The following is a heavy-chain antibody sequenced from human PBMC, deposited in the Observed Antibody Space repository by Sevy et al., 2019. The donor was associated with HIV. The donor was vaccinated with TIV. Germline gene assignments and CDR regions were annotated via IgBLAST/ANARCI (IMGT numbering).Heavy chain of an antibody. D-gene: IGHD2-8*01. CDR2: LSFGCGKI. J-gene: IGHJ4*02. CDR1: GFTFNIYS. CDR3: AREGCTKPHDY. Sequence: GGSLRLSCAASGFTFNIYSMSWVRQTPGKGLEWVEPLSFGCGKINHADSVKGRFTMSRDDSKNAVYLQMNNLRVEDTAIYYCAREGCTKPHDYWGQGTLVTVSS. V-gene: IGHV3-23*01.